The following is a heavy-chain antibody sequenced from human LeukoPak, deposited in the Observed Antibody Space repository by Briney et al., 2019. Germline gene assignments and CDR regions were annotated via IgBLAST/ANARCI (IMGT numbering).Heavy chain of an antibody. CDR1: GFSFSDSD. V-gene: IGHV3-48*03. Sequence: GGSLRLSCAASGFSFSDSDIHWVRQPSGKGLEWVSYISSSGSTIYYADSVKGRFTISRDNAKNSLYLQMNSLRAEDTAVYYCAELGITMIGGVWGKGTTVTVSS. J-gene: IGHJ6*04. CDR2: ISSSGSTI. D-gene: IGHD3-10*02. CDR3: AELGITMIGGV.